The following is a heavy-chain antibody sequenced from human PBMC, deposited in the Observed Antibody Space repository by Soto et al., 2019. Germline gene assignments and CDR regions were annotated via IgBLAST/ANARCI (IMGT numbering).Heavy chain of an antibody. CDR3: AKAHYYHRSGRYSGFDY. Sequence: PGGSLRLSCAASGFTFSSYAMSWVRQAPGKGLEWVSGISGRNSSTNYADSVKGRFTISRDNSKNTLYLQMKSLRAEDTAVYYCAKAHYYHRSGRYSGFDYWGQGALVTVSS. J-gene: IGHJ4*02. CDR1: GFTFSSYA. CDR2: ISGRNSST. D-gene: IGHD3-22*01. V-gene: IGHV3-23*01.